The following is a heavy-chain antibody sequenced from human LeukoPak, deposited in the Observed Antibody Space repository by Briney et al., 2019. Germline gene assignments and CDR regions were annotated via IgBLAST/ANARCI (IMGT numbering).Heavy chain of an antibody. CDR3: ASGGSWSGDYYMDV. CDR2: ISAYNGNT. Sequence: ASVKVSCKASGYTFTSYGISWVRQAPGQGLEWMGWISAYNGNTNYAQKLQGRVTMTTDTSTSTAYMELSSLRSEDTAVYYCASGGSWSGDYYMDVWGKGTTVTVSS. V-gene: IGHV1-18*01. CDR1: GYTFTSYG. J-gene: IGHJ6*03. D-gene: IGHD6-13*01.